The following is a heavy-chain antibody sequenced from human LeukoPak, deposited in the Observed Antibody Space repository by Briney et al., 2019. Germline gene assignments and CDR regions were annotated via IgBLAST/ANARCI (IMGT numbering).Heavy chain of an antibody. D-gene: IGHD1-26*01. CDR3: ARELSGSRRWFDP. J-gene: IGHJ5*02. V-gene: IGHV4-39*07. CDR2: IYYSGST. CDR1: GGSISSSSYY. Sequence: SETLSLTCTVSGGSISSSSYYWGWIRQPPGKGLEWVGSIYYSGSTYYNPSLKSPVTISVDTSKHQFSLKLSSVTAADTAVYYCARELSGSRRWFDPWGQGTLVTVSS.